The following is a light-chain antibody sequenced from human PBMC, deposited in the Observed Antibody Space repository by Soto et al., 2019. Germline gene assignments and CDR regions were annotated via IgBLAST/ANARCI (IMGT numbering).Light chain of an antibody. CDR2: KAS. CDR3: QQANSFPRIT. V-gene: IGKV1-5*03. Sequence: DIQMTQSPSTLSASVGDRVTITCRASQTISSWLAWYQQKPGKAPKLLIYKASTLKSGVPSRFSGSGSGTEFTLTISSLQPEDFATYYCQQANSFPRITFGPGTKVDIK. CDR1: QTISSW. J-gene: IGKJ3*01.